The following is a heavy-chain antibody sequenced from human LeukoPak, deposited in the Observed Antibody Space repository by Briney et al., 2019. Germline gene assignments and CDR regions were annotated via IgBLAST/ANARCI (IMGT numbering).Heavy chain of an antibody. D-gene: IGHD6-13*01. CDR2: IYTSGIT. V-gene: IGHV4-61*02. CDR3: ARGQGSSWYLTNRFDP. J-gene: IGHJ5*02. CDR1: GGSISSGSYY. Sequence: TSETLSLTCTVSGGSISSGSYYWSWIRQPAGKGLEWIGRIYTSGITNYNPSLQSRVTISVDTSKNQCSLKLSSVTAADTAVYYCARGQGSSWYLTNRFDPWGQGTLVTVSS.